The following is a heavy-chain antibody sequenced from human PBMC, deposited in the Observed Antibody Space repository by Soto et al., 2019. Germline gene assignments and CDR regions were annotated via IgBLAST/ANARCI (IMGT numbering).Heavy chain of an antibody. CDR2: IYWDDDK. CDR1: GFSLTTSGVG. J-gene: IGHJ4*02. V-gene: IGHV2-5*02. Sequence: QITLKESGPTVVKPTETLTLTCTFSGFSLTTSGVGVGWVRQSPGMAPEWLALIYWDDDKRYSTSLNSRLIITKDTSKNQVVLTMANVDPADTATYYCAHRVLRTVFGLVTTTAIYFDFWGPGTPVVVSS. D-gene: IGHD3-3*01. CDR3: AHRVLRTVFGLVTTTAIYFDF.